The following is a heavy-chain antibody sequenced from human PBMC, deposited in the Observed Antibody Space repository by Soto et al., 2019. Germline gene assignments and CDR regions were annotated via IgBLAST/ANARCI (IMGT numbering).Heavy chain of an antibody. CDR2: INPSGGST. J-gene: IGHJ6*02. Sequence: QVQLVQSGAEVKKPGASVKVSCKASGYTFTSYYMHWVRQAPGQGLEWMGIINPSGGSTSYAQKFQGRVTMTRDTSTSTVYMELSSLRSEDTAVYYCARDGYQLLYHDHNYYYYGMDVWGQGTTVTVSS. CDR1: GYTFTSYY. D-gene: IGHD2-2*02. V-gene: IGHV1-46*01. CDR3: ARDGYQLLYHDHNYYYYGMDV.